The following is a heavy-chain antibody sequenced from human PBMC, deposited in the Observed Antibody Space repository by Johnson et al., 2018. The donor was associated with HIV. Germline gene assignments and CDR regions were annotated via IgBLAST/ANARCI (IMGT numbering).Heavy chain of an antibody. D-gene: IGHD6-13*01. Sequence: VQLVESGGGVVQPGGSLRLSCAASGFTFSSYGMHWVRQAPGKGLEWVANIKQDGSEKYYVDSMKGRFTISRDNAKNSLYLQMNSLRAEDTAVYYCARDDTGYSSSFDAFDVWGQGTVVTVSS. CDR1: GFTFSSYG. J-gene: IGHJ3*01. CDR3: ARDDTGYSSSFDAFDV. V-gene: IGHV3-7*05. CDR2: IKQDGSEK.